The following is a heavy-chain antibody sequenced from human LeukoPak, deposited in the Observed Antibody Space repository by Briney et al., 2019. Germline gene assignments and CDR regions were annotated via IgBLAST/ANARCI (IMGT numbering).Heavy chain of an antibody. CDR3: ARDRCSSTSCYLDY. CDR2: ISSSSSYI. D-gene: IGHD2-2*01. CDR1: GFTFSSYS. Sequence: GGSLRLSCAASGFTFSSYSMNWVRQAPGKGLEWVSSISSSSSYIYYADSVKGRFTISRDNAKTSLYLQMNSLRAEDTAVYYCARDRCSSTSCYLDYWGRGTLVTVSS. J-gene: IGHJ4*02. V-gene: IGHV3-21*01.